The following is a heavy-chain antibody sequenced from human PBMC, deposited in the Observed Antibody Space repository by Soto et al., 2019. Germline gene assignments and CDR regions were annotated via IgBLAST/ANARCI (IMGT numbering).Heavy chain of an antibody. J-gene: IGHJ4*02. D-gene: IGHD3-3*01. CDR1: GFTFSSYG. Sequence: QVQLVESGGGVVQPGRSLRLSCAASGFTFSSYGMHWVRQAPGKGLEWVAVISYDGSNKYYADSVKGRFTISRDNTKNTLYLQMNCLRAEDTAMYYWAKEYTIFGVVIIMARDYWGQGTLVTVSS. CDR2: ISYDGSNK. V-gene: IGHV3-30*18. CDR3: AKEYTIFGVVIIMARDY.